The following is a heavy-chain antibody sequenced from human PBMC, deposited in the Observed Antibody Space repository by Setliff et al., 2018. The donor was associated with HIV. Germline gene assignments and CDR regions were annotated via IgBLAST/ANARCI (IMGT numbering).Heavy chain of an antibody. D-gene: IGHD1-26*01. CDR1: GGSISSSSYY. CDR3: ARVSSGDYYSEHYFYMDV. V-gene: IGHV4-39*01. CDR2: IYYSGSA. J-gene: IGHJ6*03. Sequence: ASETLSLTCTVSGGSISSSSYYWGWIRQSPGKGLEWIGSIYYSGSAYYNPSLKSRVTISVDTSKNQFSLRLNSVTAADTAIYYCARVSSGDYYSEHYFYMDVWGKGTMVTVSS.